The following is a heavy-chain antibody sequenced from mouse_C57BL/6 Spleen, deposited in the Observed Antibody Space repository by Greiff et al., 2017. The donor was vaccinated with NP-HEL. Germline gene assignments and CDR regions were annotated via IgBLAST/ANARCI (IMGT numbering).Heavy chain of an antibody. J-gene: IGHJ2*01. V-gene: IGHV1-4*01. CDR3: ARWEDGS. CDR2: INPSSGYT. Sequence: VQLQQSGAELARPGASVKMSCKASGYTFTSDTMHWVKQRPGQGLEWIGYINPSSGYTKYNQKFKDKATLTADKSSSTAYMQLSSLTSEDSAVYYCARWEDGSWGQGTTLTVSS. D-gene: IGHD1-2*01. CDR1: GYTFTSDT.